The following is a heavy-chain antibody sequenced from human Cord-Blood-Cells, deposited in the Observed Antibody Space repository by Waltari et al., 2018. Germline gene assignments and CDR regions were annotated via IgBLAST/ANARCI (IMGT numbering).Heavy chain of an antibody. Sequence: EVQLVESGGGLVQPGGSLRLSCAASGFNFSSYSMCWVRQAPGKALEWVSSMSGSGGSTYSADSVKGRFTISRDNSKNTLYLQMNSLRAEDTAVYYCAKEPCCSSTSLDYWGQGPLVTVSS. CDR2: MSGSGGST. CDR3: AKEPCCSSTSLDY. J-gene: IGHJ4*02. CDR1: GFNFSSYS. D-gene: IGHD2-2*01. V-gene: IGHV3-23*04.